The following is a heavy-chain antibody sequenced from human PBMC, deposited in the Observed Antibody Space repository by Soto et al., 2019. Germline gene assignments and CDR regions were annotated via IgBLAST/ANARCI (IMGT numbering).Heavy chain of an antibody. J-gene: IGHJ4*02. V-gene: IGHV3-53*01. CDR2: IHGGGST. Sequence: VQLVESGGGLIQPGGSLRLSCAASGFSVSNNHMTWVRQAAGKGLEWVSLIHGGGSTYYADSVKGRFTISRDNSKNTLYLQMHSLRAEDTAIYYCAGRLTTAASLDYWGQGTLVPVSS. D-gene: IGHD3-16*01. CDR1: GFSVSNNH. CDR3: AGRLTTAASLDY.